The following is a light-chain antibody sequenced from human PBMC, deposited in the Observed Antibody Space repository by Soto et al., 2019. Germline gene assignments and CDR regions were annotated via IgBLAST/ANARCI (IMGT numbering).Light chain of an antibody. CDR3: QQYGSAPRLT. J-gene: IGKJ4*01. CDR1: QSLSSSS. Sequence: EIVLRQSPGTLSLSPGESATLSCRASQSLSSSSLAWYQQNPGQAPRLLIYVASSRATGIPDRFSGSGSGTHFILTISRLEPEDLAIHYCQQYGSAPRLTFGGGTKGEIK. CDR2: VAS. V-gene: IGKV3-20*01.